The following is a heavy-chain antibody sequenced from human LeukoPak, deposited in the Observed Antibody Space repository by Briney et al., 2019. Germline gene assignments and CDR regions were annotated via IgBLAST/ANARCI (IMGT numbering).Heavy chain of an antibody. CDR1: GYTFTGYY. Sequence: ASVKVSCKASGYTFTGYYMHWVRQAPGQGSEWMGWINPNSGGTNYAEKFRGWVTMTRDTSISTAYMEVSRLTSDDTAVYYCARSGYDILTGYLKPNDYWGQGTLVTVSS. CDR3: ARSGYDILTGYLKPNDY. V-gene: IGHV1-2*04. J-gene: IGHJ4*02. CDR2: INPNSGGT. D-gene: IGHD3-9*01.